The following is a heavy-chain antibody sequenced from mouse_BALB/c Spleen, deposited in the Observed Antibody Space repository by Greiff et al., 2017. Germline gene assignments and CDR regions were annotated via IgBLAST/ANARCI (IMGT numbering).Heavy chain of an antibody. CDR2: INPSNGGT. D-gene: IGHD2-1*01. J-gene: IGHJ3*01. CDR1: GYTFTSYY. V-gene: IGHV1S81*02. CDR3: TTPYGNYRAWFAY. Sequence: QVQLKESGAELVKPGASVKLSCKASGYTFTSYYMYWVKQRPGQGLEWIGEINPSNGGTNFNEKFKSKATLTVDKSSSTAYMQLSSLTSEDSAVYYCTTPYGNYRAWFAYWGQGTLVTVSA.